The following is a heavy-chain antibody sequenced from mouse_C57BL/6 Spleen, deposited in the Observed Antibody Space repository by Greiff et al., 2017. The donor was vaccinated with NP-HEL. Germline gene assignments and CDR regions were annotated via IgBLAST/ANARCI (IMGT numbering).Heavy chain of an antibody. CDR1: GYSIPSGYY. CDR3: ARDYYGIYFDV. D-gene: IGHD1-1*01. V-gene: IGHV3-6*01. J-gene: IGHJ1*03. CDR2: ISYDGSN. Sequence: VQLKESGPGLVKPSQSLSLTCSVTGYSIPSGYYWNWIRQFPGNKLEWMGYISYDGSNNYNPSLKNRISITRDTSKNQFFLKLNSVTTEDTATYYCARDYYGIYFDVWGTGTTVTVSS.